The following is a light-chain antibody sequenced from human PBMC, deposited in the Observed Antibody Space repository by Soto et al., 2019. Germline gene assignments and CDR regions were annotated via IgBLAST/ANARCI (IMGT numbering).Light chain of an antibody. V-gene: IGLV2-14*01. CDR3: RSYTSSSTLV. CDR1: SSDVGGYNY. Sequence: QSALTQPASVSGSPGQSITISCTGTSSDVGGYNYVSWYQQHPGKAPKLMIYEVSNRPSGVSNLFSGSKSGNTASLTISGLQAEDEADYYCRSYTSSSTLVFGGGTKVTVL. J-gene: IGLJ2*01. CDR2: EVS.